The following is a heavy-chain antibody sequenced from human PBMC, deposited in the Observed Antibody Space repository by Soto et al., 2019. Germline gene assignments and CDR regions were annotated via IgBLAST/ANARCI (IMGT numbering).Heavy chain of an antibody. Sequence: QVQLVQSGAEVKKPGSSVKVSCKASGGTFSSYAISWVRQAPGQGLEWMGEIIPIFGTANYAQKFQGRVTITADQSTSTAYMELSSLRSEDTAVYYCARSGEKLPPYYYCGMDVWGQGTTVTVSS. CDR2: IIPIFGTA. D-gene: IGHD3-16*01. V-gene: IGHV1-69*12. CDR1: GGTFSSYA. CDR3: ARSGEKLPPYYYCGMDV. J-gene: IGHJ6*02.